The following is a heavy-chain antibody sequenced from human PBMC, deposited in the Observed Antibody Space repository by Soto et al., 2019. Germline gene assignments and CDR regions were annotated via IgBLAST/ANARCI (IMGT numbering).Heavy chain of an antibody. Sequence: QVRLVQSGAEVKKPGASVKVSCKASGYTVTNNYMHWVRQAPGQGLEWMGIINPSDGSTYYAQKFQGRVTMTRDTSTSSVYMALRSLTSQDTAVYYCARGDYGSASYFDYWGQGTLVTVSS. CDR3: ARGDYGSASYFDY. CDR2: INPSDGST. CDR1: GYTVTNNY. D-gene: IGHD3-10*01. V-gene: IGHV1-46*01. J-gene: IGHJ4*02.